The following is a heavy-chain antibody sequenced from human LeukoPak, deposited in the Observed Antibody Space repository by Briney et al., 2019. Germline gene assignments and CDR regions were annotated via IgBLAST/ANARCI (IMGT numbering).Heavy chain of an antibody. Sequence: GESLKISCKGSGSIFTSYWIGWVRQMPGKGLEWMGIIYPDDSDTRYSPSFQGQVTISADKSISTAYLQWNSLKASDTAMYYCARHSAAMGWFDPWGQGTLVTVSS. D-gene: IGHD5-18*01. CDR1: GSIFTSYW. V-gene: IGHV5-51*01. J-gene: IGHJ5*02. CDR3: ARHSAAMGWFDP. CDR2: IYPDDSDT.